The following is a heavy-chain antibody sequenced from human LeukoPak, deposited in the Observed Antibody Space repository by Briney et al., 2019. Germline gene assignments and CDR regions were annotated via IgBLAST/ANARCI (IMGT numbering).Heavy chain of an antibody. CDR1: GFTFSSYE. Sequence: PGGSLRLSCAASGFTFSSYEMNWVRQAPGKGLEWVSHISSSGSTIYYTDSVKGRFTISRDNSKNSLYLQMNSLRAEDTAIYYCARTVAGIGYWGQGTLVTVSS. J-gene: IGHJ4*02. D-gene: IGHD4-23*01. V-gene: IGHV3-48*03. CDR3: ARTVAGIGY. CDR2: ISSSGSTI.